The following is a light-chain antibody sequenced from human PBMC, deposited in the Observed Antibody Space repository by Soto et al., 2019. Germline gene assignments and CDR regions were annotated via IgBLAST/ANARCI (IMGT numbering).Light chain of an antibody. CDR2: EVT. CDR1: SGDIGSYNR. CDR3: AAWDDSLSGPV. V-gene: IGLV2-14*01. Sequence: QSALTQPASVSGSPGQSITISCTGTSGDIGSYNRVSWYQQHPGKAPKLIIYEVTDRPSGVSNRFSGSKSGNTASLTISGLQAEDEAEYYCAAWDDSLSGPVFGGGTKVTVL. J-gene: IGLJ3*02.